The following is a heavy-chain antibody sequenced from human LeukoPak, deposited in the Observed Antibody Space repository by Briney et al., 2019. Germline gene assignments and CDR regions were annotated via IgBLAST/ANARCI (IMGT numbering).Heavy chain of an antibody. CDR2: INYCGST. CDR3: ARGVSSLGGSARADDY. Sequence: SETLSLTCTVSGGSLSSDQWAWIRQPPGKVVEWDGYINYCGSTNYSPSLKSRVTISVDTSKNQFSLKLSSVTAADTAVYYCARGVSSLGGSARADDYWGQGTLVTVSS. J-gene: IGHJ4*02. CDR1: GGSLSSDQ. D-gene: IGHD2-15*01. V-gene: IGHV4-59*01.